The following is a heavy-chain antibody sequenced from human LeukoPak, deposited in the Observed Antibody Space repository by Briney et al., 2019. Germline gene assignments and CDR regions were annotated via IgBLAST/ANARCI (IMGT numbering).Heavy chain of an antibody. CDR3: ARVGPGY. D-gene: IGHD1-26*01. CDR1: GFTFSSYA. J-gene: IGHJ4*02. V-gene: IGHV3-64*01. Sequence: GGSLRLSCAASGFTFSSYAMHWVRQAPGKGLEYVSAISSNGGSTYYANSVKGRFTISRDNAKNSLYLQMNSLRAEDTAVYYCARVGPGYWGQGTLVTVSS. CDR2: ISSNGGST.